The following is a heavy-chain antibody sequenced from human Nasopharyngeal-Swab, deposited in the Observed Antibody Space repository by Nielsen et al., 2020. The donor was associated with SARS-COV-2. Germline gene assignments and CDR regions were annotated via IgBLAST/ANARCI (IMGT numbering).Heavy chain of an antibody. D-gene: IGHD6-13*01. CDR2: ISAYNGNT. V-gene: IGHV1-18*01. CDR3: ARAPDSSSWYISIDWFDP. J-gene: IGHJ5*02. Sequence: WVGQAPGQGLEWMGWISAYNGNTNYAQKLQGRVTMTTDTSTSTAYMELRSLRSDDTAVYYCARAPDSSSWYISIDWFDPWGQGTLVTVSS.